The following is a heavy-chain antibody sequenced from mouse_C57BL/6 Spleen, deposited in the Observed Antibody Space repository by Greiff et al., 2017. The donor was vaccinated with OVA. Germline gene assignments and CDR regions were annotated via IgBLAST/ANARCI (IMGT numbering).Heavy chain of an antibody. CDR2: ISYDGSN. V-gene: IGHV3-6*01. D-gene: IGHD2-4*01. J-gene: IGHJ4*01. CDR3: ARYYDYALMGY. CDR1: GYSITSGYY. Sequence: EVKLEESGPGLVKPSQSLSLTCSVTGYSITSGYYWNWIRQFPGNKLEWMGYISYDGSNNYNPSLKNRISITRDTSKNQFFLKLNSVTTEDTATYYCARYYDYALMGYWGQGTSVTVSS.